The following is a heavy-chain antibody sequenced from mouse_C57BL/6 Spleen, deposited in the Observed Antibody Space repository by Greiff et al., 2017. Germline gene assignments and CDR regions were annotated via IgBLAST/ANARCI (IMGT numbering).Heavy chain of an antibody. J-gene: IGHJ3*01. CDR2: ILPGSGST. D-gene: IGHD1-1*01. V-gene: IGHV1-9*01. CDR3: ARRGIYYYGSSRAWFAY. Sequence: QVQLKESGAELMKPGASVKLSCKATGYTFTGYWIEWVKQRPGHGLEWIGEILPGSGSTNYNEKFKGKATFTADTSSNTAYMQLSSLTTEDSAIYYCARRGIYYYGSSRAWFAYWGQGTLVTVSA. CDR1: GYTFTGYW.